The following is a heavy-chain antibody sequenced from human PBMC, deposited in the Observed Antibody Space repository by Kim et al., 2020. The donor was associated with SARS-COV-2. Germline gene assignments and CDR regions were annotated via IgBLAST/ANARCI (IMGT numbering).Heavy chain of an antibody. CDR3: TRLSWGAGMIFHKEHREDRQGFDV. D-gene: IGHD1-26*01. J-gene: IGHJ6*02. CDR2: IYPGDSDT. Sequence: GESLKISCQGSGYNFRDFWIVWVRQMPGKGLEVMGIIYPGDSDTRYTPSFRGQVTISADNSISTAYLHWSSLKASDSAIYYCTRLSWGAGMIFHKEHREDRQGFDVWGQGTTVTVSS. V-gene: IGHV5-51*01. CDR1: GYNFRDFW.